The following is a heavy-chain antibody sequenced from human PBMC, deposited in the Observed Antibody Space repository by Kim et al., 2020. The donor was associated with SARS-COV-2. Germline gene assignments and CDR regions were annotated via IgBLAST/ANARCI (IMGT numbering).Heavy chain of an antibody. V-gene: IGHV1-8*01. J-gene: IGHJ3*02. CDR1: GYTFTSYD. CDR2: MNPNSGNT. CDR3: ASQVTIFGVVIIGDAFDI. Sequence: ASVKVSCKASGYTFTSYDINWVRQATGQGLEWMGWMNPNSGNTGYAQKFQGRVTMTRNTSISTAYMELSSLRSEDTAVYYCASQVTIFGVVIIGDAFDIWGQGTMVTVSS. D-gene: IGHD3-3*01.